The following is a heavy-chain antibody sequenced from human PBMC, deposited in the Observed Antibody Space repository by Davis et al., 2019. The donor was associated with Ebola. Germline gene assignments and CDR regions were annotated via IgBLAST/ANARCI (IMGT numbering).Heavy chain of an antibody. V-gene: IGHV7-4-1*02. CDR2: INTNTGNP. J-gene: IGHJ6*04. CDR3: ARAYNLGYSSSWWPYYYYGMDV. CDR1: GYTFTNYG. Sequence: AASVKVSCKASGYTFTNYGITWVRQAPGQGLEWMGWINTNTGNPTYAQGFTGRFVFSLDTSVSTAYLQISSLKAEDTAVYYCARAYNLGYSSSWWPYYYYGMDVWGKGTAVTVSS. D-gene: IGHD6-13*01.